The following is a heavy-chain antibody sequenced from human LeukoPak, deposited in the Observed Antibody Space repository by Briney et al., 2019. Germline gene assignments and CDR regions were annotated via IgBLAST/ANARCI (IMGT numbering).Heavy chain of an antibody. CDR3: ARDCGYSSSCGFDY. CDR1: GFTVSSNY. V-gene: IGHV3-53*01. D-gene: IGHD6-13*01. Sequence: GGSLRLSCAASGFTVSSNYMSWVRQAPGKGLEWVSVIYSGGSTYYADSVKGRFTISRDNSENTLYLQMNSLRAEDTAVYYCARDCGYSSSCGFDYWGQGTLVTVSS. J-gene: IGHJ4*02. CDR2: IYSGGST.